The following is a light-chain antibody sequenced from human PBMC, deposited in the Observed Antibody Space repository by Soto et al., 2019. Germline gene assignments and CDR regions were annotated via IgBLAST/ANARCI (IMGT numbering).Light chain of an antibody. V-gene: IGKV3-11*01. CDR1: QSVTWY. Sequence: EIVLTQSPATLSLSPGERATLSCRASQSVTWYLAWYQQKPGQAPRLLIYDATNRATGIPARFSGSGSGTDFTLTLSSLEPEDFAVYYCQQRTNWLTFGGGTRVEI. CDR3: QQRTNWLT. CDR2: DAT. J-gene: IGKJ4*01.